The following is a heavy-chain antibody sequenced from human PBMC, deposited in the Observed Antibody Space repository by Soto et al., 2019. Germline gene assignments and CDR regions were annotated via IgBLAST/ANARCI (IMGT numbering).Heavy chain of an antibody. CDR2: IYYSGSA. J-gene: IGHJ6*02. CDR3: ARGVGFGYYDYHMDL. V-gene: IGHV4-61*01. Sequence: QVQLQESGPGLVKPSETLALTCTVSGDSVTSVSDYWSWIRQPPGKGLEWIGYIYYSGSAAYNPALASRVTISIDTSKNQCSLKLTSVTAADTAVYYCARGVGFGYYDYHMDLWGQGTTVTVSS. D-gene: IGHD3-10*01. CDR1: GDSVTSVSDY.